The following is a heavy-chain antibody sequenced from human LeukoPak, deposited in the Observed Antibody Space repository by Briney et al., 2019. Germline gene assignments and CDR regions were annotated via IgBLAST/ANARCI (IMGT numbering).Heavy chain of an antibody. CDR2: IYYSGST. CDR1: GGSISSGGYY. V-gene: IGHV4-31*03. CDR3: ARDRVAAASLDY. Sequence: SETLSLTCTVSGGSISSGGYYWSWIRQHPGTGLEWIGYIYYSGSTDYNPSLKSRVTISVDTSKNQFSLKLSSVTAADTAVYYCARDRVAAASLDYWGQGTLVTVSS. D-gene: IGHD6-13*01. J-gene: IGHJ4*02.